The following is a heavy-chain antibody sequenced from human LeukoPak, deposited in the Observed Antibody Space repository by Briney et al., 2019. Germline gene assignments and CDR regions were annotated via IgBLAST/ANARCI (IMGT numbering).Heavy chain of an antibody. Sequence: PGGSLRLSCAASGFTFSSYEMNWVRQSPGKGLEWISYVTSSGGTTYYADSVKGRFTISRDNDKNSLYLQMNSLRAEDTAVYYCAREGGSKNWFDPWGQGTLVTVSS. J-gene: IGHJ5*02. D-gene: IGHD1-26*01. CDR2: VTSSGGTT. CDR1: GFTFSSYE. V-gene: IGHV3-48*03. CDR3: AREGGSKNWFDP.